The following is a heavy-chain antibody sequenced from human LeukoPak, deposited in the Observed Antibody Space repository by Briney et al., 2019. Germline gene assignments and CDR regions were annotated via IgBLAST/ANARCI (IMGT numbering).Heavy chain of an antibody. CDR3: ARVQWELRGVGSYFDY. CDR2: IKQDVSEK. V-gene: IGHV3-7*01. J-gene: IGHJ4*02. CDR1: GFTLCSLW. D-gene: IGHD1-26*01. Sequence: GGPLTLLCAASGFTLCSLWMIWLRHAPGKARVWVANIKQDVSEKVDVASVKGRFTISRANAKNSLNLQMNSLRAEDTAVYYCARVQWELRGVGSYFDYWGQGTLVTVSS.